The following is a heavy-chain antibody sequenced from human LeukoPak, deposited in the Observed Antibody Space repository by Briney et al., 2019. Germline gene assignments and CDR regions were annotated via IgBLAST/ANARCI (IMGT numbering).Heavy chain of an antibody. Sequence: PGVSLRLSCAASGYTFTSYSMNWVRQAPGKGLEWVSFISSGSSYIYYADSVKGRFTISRDNAKKSLYLQMNSLRAEDTAVYFCARSFYDDSGYPNFDYWGQGTLVTVSS. D-gene: IGHD3-22*01. CDR1: GYTFTSYS. CDR2: ISSGSSYI. CDR3: ARSFYDDSGYPNFDY. V-gene: IGHV3-21*01. J-gene: IGHJ4*02.